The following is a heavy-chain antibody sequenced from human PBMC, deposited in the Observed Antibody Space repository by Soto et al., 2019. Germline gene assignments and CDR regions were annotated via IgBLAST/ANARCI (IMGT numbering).Heavy chain of an antibody. D-gene: IGHD6-13*01. CDR1: GGSFTANY. V-gene: IGHV4-34*12. Sequence: QVQLHQWGAGLVKPSETLSLTCAVSGGSFTANYWAWVRQPPGKGMEFIGEVFHNGNTNYNPSLKSRVTVSADTSKNQFSLRLTSVTAADTAVYFCASARWDFWGQGTLVTVSS. J-gene: IGHJ4*02. CDR3: ASARWDF. CDR2: VFHNGNT.